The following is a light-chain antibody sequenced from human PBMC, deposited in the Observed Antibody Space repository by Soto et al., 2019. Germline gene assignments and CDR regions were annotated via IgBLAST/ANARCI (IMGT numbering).Light chain of an antibody. CDR3: QQYNSYPIG. CDR1: QGISSD. V-gene: IGKV1-13*02. CDR2: AAS. J-gene: IGKJ5*01. Sequence: AIQLTQSPSSLSASVGGRVTITCRASQGISSDLAWYRQKPGKAPQLVIYAASSLKSGVPARFSGSGSGTDFTLTISSLQPKDFATYYCQQYNSYPIGFGQGTRLEVE.